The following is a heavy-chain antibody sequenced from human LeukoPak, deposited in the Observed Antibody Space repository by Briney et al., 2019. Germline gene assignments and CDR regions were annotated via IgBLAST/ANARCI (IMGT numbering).Heavy chain of an antibody. CDR2: ISYDGSNK. CDR1: GFTFSSYA. V-gene: IGHV3-30-3*01. J-gene: IGHJ3*02. Sequence: GGSLRLSCAASGFTFSSYAMHWVRQAPGKGLEWVAVISYDGSNKYYADSVKGRFTISRDNSKNTLYLQMNSLRAEDTAVYYCARDPGPLGETDAFDIWGQGTMVNVSA. D-gene: IGHD3-16*01. CDR3: ARDPGPLGETDAFDI.